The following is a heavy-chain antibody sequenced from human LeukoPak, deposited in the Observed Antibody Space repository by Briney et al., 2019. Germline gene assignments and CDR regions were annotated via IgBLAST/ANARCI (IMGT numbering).Heavy chain of an antibody. CDR2: NVVGSGNT. D-gene: IGHD1-26*01. CDR1: GFTFTSSA. J-gene: IGHJ4*02. Sequence: SVKVSCKASGFTFTSSAVQWVRQARGQRLEWIGWNVVGSGNTNYAQKFQERVTITRDMSTSTAYMELSSLRSEDTAVYYCAADQAWELPGYWGQGTLVTVSS. V-gene: IGHV1-58*01. CDR3: AADQAWELPGY.